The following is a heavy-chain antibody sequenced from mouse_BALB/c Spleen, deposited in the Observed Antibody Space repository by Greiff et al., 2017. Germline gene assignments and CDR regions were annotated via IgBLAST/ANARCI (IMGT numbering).Heavy chain of an antibody. V-gene: IGHV6-3*01. J-gene: IGHJ3*01. CDR2: IRLKSDNYAT. CDR1: GFTFSSYW. CDR3: TDRFFAY. Sequence: EVQLQQSGGGLVQPGGSMKLSCVASGFTFSSYWMSWVRQSPEKGLEWVAEIRLKSDNYATHYAESVKGKFTISRDDSKSRLYLQMNSLRAEDTGIYYCTDRFFAYWGQGTLVTVSA.